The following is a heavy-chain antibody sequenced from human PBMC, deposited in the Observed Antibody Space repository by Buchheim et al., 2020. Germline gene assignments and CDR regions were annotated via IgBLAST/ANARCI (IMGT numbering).Heavy chain of an antibody. J-gene: IGHJ4*02. D-gene: IGHD3-10*01. CDR3: ARGGSKGEYYFDY. CDR1: GFTFSSYE. Sequence: EVQLVESGGGLVQPGGSLRLSCAASGFTFSSYEMTWVRQAPGKGLEWVSYIRSSGITKYYADSVKGRFTISRDNAKNSLDLQMNSLRAEDTAVYYCARGGSKGEYYFDYWGQGTL. CDR2: IRSSGITK. V-gene: IGHV3-48*03.